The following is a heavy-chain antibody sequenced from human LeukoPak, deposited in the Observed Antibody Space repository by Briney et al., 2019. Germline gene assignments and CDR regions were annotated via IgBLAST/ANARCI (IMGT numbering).Heavy chain of an antibody. CDR2: INHSGST. D-gene: IGHD6-13*01. CDR1: GGSFSGYY. Sequence: SETLSLTCAVYGGSFSGYYWRWIRQPPGKGLEWIGEINHSGSTNYNPSLKSRVTISVDTSKNQFSLKLSSVTAADTAVYYCARGFYSSSWYFSPKFDYWGQGTLVTVSS. J-gene: IGHJ4*02. CDR3: ARGFYSSSWYFSPKFDY. V-gene: IGHV4-34*01.